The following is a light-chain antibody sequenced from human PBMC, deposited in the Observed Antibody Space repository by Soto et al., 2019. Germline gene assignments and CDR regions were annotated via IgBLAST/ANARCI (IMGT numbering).Light chain of an antibody. Sequence: SALTQPASVSGSPGQSITISCTGTSSDVGSYNLVSWYQQHPGKAPKLMIYEVSKRPSGVSNRFSGSKSGNTASLTISGLQAEDEADYCCCSYAGSSTFSYVFGTGTKVTVL. CDR2: EVS. J-gene: IGLJ1*01. CDR3: CSYAGSSTFSYV. CDR1: SSDVGSYNL. V-gene: IGLV2-23*02.